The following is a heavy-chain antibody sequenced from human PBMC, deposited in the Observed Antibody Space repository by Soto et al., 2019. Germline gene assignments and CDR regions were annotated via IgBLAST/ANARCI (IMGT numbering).Heavy chain of an antibody. CDR3: ARQTSHYDFWSGYPGTFDY. CDR2: INHSGST. V-gene: IGHV4-34*01. CDR1: GGSFSGYY. Sequence: SETLSLTCAVYGGSFSGYYWSWIRQPPGKGLEWIGEINHSGSTYYNPSLKSRVTISVDTSKNQFSLKLSSVTAADTAVYYCARQTSHYDFWSGYPGTFDYWGQGTLVTVSS. D-gene: IGHD3-3*01. J-gene: IGHJ4*02.